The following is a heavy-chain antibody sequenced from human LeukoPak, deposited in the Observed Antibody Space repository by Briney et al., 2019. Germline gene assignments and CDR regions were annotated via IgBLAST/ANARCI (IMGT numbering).Heavy chain of an antibody. CDR3: ARVGGSGAYYAFDY. Sequence: ASVKVSCKDSGYTFIAYYIHWVRQAPGQGLEWMGRINPNSGDTDYAQKFQGRIIMSRDTSISTLYMDLSRLKSDDTAVYYCARVGGSGAYYAFDYWGQGSLVTVSS. J-gene: IGHJ4*02. CDR2: INPNSGDT. V-gene: IGHV1-2*06. CDR1: GYTFIAYY. D-gene: IGHD3-16*01.